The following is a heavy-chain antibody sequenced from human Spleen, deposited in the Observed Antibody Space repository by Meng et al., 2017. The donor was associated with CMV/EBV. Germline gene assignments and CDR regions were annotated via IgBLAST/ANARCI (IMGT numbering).Heavy chain of an antibody. D-gene: IGHD6-19*01. CDR1: GGSFSGYY. V-gene: IGHV4-34*01. CDR2: INHSGST. Sequence: QVQLQQWGAGLLKPSXTLSLTCAVYGGSFSGYYWSWIRQPPGKGLEWIGEINHSGSTNYNPSLKSRVTISVDTSKNQFSLKLSSVTAADTAVYYCARGLFKSRWLANLPDYWGQGTLVNVSS. J-gene: IGHJ4*02. CDR3: ARGLFKSRWLANLPDY.